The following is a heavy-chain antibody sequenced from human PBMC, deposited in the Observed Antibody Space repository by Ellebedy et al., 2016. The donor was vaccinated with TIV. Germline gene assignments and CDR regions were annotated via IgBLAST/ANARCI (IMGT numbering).Heavy chain of an antibody. CDR2: ISYDESYK. CDR1: RFTFSDYG. D-gene: IGHD1-26*01. Sequence: PGGSLRLSCAASRFTFSDYGMHWVRQAPGKGLEWVASISYDESYKSYADSVKGRFTISRDNAKNSRYLEMNNLSAEDTAVYYCATAREWDWGQGILVTVSS. V-gene: IGHV3-33*03. J-gene: IGHJ4*02. CDR3: ATAREWD.